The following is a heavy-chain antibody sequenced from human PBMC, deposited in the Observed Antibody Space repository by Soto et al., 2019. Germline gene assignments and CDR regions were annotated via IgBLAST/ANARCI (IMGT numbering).Heavy chain of an antibody. J-gene: IGHJ4*02. V-gene: IGHV3-23*01. D-gene: IGHD3-10*01. Sequence: PGGSLRLSCAASGFTFSNYAMSWVRQAPGKGLDWVSAINYNGDNTYYSDSVKGRFTLSRDNSKNTLYLQMNSLRAEDTAVYYCARERYYYGSGDYWGQGTLVTVSS. CDR2: INYNGDNT. CDR1: GFTFSNYA. CDR3: ARERYYYGSGDY.